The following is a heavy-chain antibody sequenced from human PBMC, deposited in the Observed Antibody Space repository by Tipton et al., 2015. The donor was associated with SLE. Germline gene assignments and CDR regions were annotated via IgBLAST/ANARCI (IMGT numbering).Heavy chain of an antibody. Sequence: TLSLTCTVSGGSISSGGYYWSWIRQHPGKGLEWIGYIYYSGSTYYNPSLKSRVTISVDTSKNQFSLKLSSVTAADTAVYYCVSSGYPGYFDYWGQGTLVTVSS. CDR2: IYYSGST. J-gene: IGHJ4*02. V-gene: IGHV4-31*03. CDR3: VSSGYPGYFDY. D-gene: IGHD3-22*01. CDR1: GGSISSGGYY.